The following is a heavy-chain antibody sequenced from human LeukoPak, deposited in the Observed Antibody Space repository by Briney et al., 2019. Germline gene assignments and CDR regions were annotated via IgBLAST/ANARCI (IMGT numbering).Heavy chain of an antibody. V-gene: IGHV3-43D*04. D-gene: IGHD3-10*01. J-gene: IGHJ4*02. CDR3: AKGALWFGEAVDY. CDR1: GFTFDDYA. Sequence: GGSLRLSCAASGFTFDDYAMDWVRQAPGKGLEWVSLISWDGGSTYYADSVKGRFTISKDNSKTSLYLQMNSLRAEGTALYYCAKGALWFGEAVDYWGQGTLVTVSS. CDR2: ISWDGGST.